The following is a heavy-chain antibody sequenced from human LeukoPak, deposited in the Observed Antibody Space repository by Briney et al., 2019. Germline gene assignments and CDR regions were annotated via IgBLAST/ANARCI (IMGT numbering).Heavy chain of an antibody. J-gene: IGHJ6*03. CDR3: TRGYYDILTASALQGYYYYMDV. CDR1: GFTFSDYS. CDR2: IRSKAYGGTT. D-gene: IGHD3-9*01. Sequence: GESLRLSCAASGFTFSDYSMNWVRQAPGKGLEWVGFIRSKAYGGTTEYAASVKGRFTISRDDSKSIAYLQMNSLKTEDTAVYYCTRGYYDILTASALQGYYYYMDVWGKGTTVTISS. V-gene: IGHV3-49*04.